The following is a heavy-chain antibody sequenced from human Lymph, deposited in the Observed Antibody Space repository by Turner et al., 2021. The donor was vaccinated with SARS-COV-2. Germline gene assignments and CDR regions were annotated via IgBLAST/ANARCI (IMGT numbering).Heavy chain of an antibody. Sequence: QVQLGQSGAEVKKPGASVKVSRQVSGYTLTELSIHWVRQAPGKGLEWMVGFDPEDGETIYAQKFQGRVTMTEDTSTDTAYMELSSLRSEDTAVYYCATLKSNWKILTGRYYFDFWGQGTLVTVSS. CDR3: ATLKSNWKILTGRYYFDF. CDR1: GYTLTELS. CDR2: FDPEDGET. D-gene: IGHD1-1*01. V-gene: IGHV1-24*01. J-gene: IGHJ4*02.